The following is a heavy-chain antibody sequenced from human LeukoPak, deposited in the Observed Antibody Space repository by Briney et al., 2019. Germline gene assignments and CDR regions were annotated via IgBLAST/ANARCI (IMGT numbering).Heavy chain of an antibody. J-gene: IGHJ4*02. V-gene: IGHV4-4*07. CDR2: IYTSGST. CDR3: ATGTVGTSAHVY. Sequence: SETLSLTCTVSAGSINSYYWSWIRRPAGKGLEWIGRIYTSGSTNYNPSLKSRVTISIDKSRNQFSLKLNSVTAADTAVYYCATGTVGTSAHVYRGEGTLVTVSS. CDR1: AGSINSYY. D-gene: IGHD1-26*01.